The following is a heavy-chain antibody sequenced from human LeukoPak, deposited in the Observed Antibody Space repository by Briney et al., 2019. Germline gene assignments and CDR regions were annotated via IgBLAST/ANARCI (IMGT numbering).Heavy chain of an antibody. D-gene: IGHD3-16*01. CDR3: ARGGLRYFAL. Sequence: GGSLRLSCAASGFTFSNYWMSWVRQALGKGLEWVANIKEDGSEKYYVDSVKGRFTISRDNGKNSLYLQMNSLRVEDTAVYYCARGGLRYFALWGQGALVTVSS. V-gene: IGHV3-7*04. J-gene: IGHJ5*02. CDR1: GFTFSNYW. CDR2: IKEDGSEK.